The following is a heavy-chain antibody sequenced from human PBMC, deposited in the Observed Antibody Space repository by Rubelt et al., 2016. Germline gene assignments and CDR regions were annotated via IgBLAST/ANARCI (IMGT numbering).Heavy chain of an antibody. D-gene: IGHD1-26*01. CDR3: ARVVGATTGGDNWFDP. J-gene: IGHJ5*02. Sequence: QVQLQQWGAGLLKPSETLSLTCAVYGGSFSGYYWSWIRQPPGKGLEWIGEINHSGSTNYNPSLKSRVTISVDTSKNQCSLKLSSVTAADTAVYYCARVVGATTGGDNWFDPWGQGTLVTVSS. CDR2: INHSGST. CDR1: GGSFSGYY. V-gene: IGHV4-34*01.